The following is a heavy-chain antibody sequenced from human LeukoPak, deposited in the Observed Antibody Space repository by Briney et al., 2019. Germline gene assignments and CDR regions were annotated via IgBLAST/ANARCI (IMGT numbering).Heavy chain of an antibody. J-gene: IGHJ4*02. D-gene: IGHD3-22*01. CDR2: IYYSGST. CDR3: ARDEAPYYYDSSGYFDY. V-gene: IGHV4-31*03. Sequence: PSETLSLTCTVSGGSISSGGSYWSWIRQHPGKGLEWIGYIYYSGSTSYNPSLKSRVTISVDTSKNQFSLKLSSVTAADTAVYYCARDEAPYYYDSSGYFDYWGQGTLVTVSS. CDR1: GGSISSGGSY.